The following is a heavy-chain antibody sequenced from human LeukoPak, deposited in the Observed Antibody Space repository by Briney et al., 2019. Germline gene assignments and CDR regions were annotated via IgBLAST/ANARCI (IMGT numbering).Heavy chain of an antibody. J-gene: IGHJ4*02. CDR1: GYTLTELS. CDR2: FDPEDGET. V-gene: IGHV1-24*01. D-gene: IGHD3-22*01. CDR3: ATGLLGYYDSSGYN. Sequence: ASVNVSCKVSGYTLTELSMHWVRQAPGKGLEWMGGFDPEDGETIYAQKFQGRVTMTEDTSTDTAYMELSSLRSEDTAVYYCATGLLGYYDSSGYNWGQGTLVTVSS.